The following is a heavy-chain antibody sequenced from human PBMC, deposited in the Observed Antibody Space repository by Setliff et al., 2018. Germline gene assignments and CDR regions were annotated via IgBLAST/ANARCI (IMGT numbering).Heavy chain of an antibody. CDR1: GGSVSNYY. V-gene: IGHV4-4*07. Sequence: ETLSLTCTVSGGSVSNYYWSWIRQPAGKGLEWIGRIYTSGSTNYNPSLKSRVTMSVDTSKNQFSLKLSSVTAADTAVYYCARKGISALSGAFDMWGQGTMVTVSS. J-gene: IGHJ3*02. CDR3: ARKGISALSGAFDM. D-gene: IGHD1-26*01. CDR2: IYTSGST.